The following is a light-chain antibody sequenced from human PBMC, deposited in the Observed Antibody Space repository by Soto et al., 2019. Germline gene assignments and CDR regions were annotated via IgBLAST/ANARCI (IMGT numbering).Light chain of an antibody. Sequence: EIVLTQSPATLSLSPGERATLSCRASQSVSSYLAWYQQKPGQAPRLLIYDASNRATGIPARFSGSGSGTDFTLPISSIEHEDFAVYYCQQRSNWPPYTFGQGTKLEIK. J-gene: IGKJ2*01. CDR3: QQRSNWPPYT. CDR1: QSVSSY. CDR2: DAS. V-gene: IGKV3-11*01.